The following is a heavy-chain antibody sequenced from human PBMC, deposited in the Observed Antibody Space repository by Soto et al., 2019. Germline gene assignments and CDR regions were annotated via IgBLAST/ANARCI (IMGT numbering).Heavy chain of an antibody. CDR2: ISYDGSNK. CDR1: GFTFSSYA. Sequence: QVQLVESGGGVVQRGRSLRLSCAASGFTFSSYAMHWVRQAPGKGLEWVAVISYDGSNKYYADSVKGRSTISRDNSKNTLYLQMNSLRAEDTAVYYCETEDYGDYGGGYWGQGTLVVFSS. CDR3: ETEDYGDYGGGY. D-gene: IGHD4-17*01. V-gene: IGHV3-30-3*01. J-gene: IGHJ4*02.